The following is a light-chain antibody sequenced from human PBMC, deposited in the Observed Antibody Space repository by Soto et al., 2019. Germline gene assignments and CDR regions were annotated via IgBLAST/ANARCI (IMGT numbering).Light chain of an antibody. CDR2: GAS. CDR1: QSVSSN. V-gene: IGKV3-15*01. CDR3: QQYNNWPRL. J-gene: IGKJ2*01. Sequence: EIVMTQSPATLSVSPGERATLSCRASQSVSSNLAWYQQKPGQAPRLLIYGASTRATGIPARFSGSGSGTEFTLTISSLQSGDFAVYYCQQYNNWPRLFGQGTKLEIK.